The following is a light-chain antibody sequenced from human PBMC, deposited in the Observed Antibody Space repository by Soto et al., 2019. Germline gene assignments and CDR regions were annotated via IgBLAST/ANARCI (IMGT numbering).Light chain of an antibody. CDR2: DDN. CDR1: SSNIGGNS. J-gene: IGLJ1*01. V-gene: IGLV1-51*01. CDR3: GSWDSSLSAYV. Sequence: QSVMTQPPSVSAAPGQKVNISCSGSSSNIGGNSVSWYQQLPGTAPKLLIYDDNKRPSGIPDRFSGSKSGTSATLGITGFQTGDEADYYCGSWDSSLSAYVFGTGTKLTV.